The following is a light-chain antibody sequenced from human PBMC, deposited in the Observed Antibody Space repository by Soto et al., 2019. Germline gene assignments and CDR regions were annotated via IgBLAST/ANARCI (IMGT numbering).Light chain of an antibody. CDR1: QGIASY. V-gene: IGKV1-9*01. J-gene: IGKJ1*01. Sequence: DIQLTQSLSFLSASVGDRGTITCRASQGIASYLAWYQQKPGKAPQLLINVASTLQSGVPSRFSGSGSGTEFTLTISSLQPDDFATYYCQHYNCYSEAFGQGAKVDI. CDR3: QHYNCYSEA. CDR2: VAS.